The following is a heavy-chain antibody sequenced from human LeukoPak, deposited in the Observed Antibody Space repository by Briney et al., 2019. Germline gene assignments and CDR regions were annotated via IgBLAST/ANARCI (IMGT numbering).Heavy chain of an antibody. CDR3: ATEARGYCSSTSCYRWFDP. J-gene: IGHJ5*02. Sequence: APVKVSCKVSGYTLTELSMHWVRQAPGKGLEWMGGFDPEDGETIYAQKFQGRVTMTEDTSTDTAYMELSSLRSEDTAVYYCATEARGYCSSTSCYRWFDPWGQGTLVTVSS. CDR1: GYTLTELS. CDR2: FDPEDGET. D-gene: IGHD2-2*03. V-gene: IGHV1-24*01.